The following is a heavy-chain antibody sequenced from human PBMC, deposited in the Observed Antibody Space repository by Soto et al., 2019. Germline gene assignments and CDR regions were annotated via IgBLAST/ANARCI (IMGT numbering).Heavy chain of an antibody. CDR3: ARVGQWLRYGLSFDY. J-gene: IGHJ4*02. CDR1: GGSFSGYY. V-gene: IGHV4-34*01. D-gene: IGHD5-12*01. Sequence: PSETLSLTWAVYGGSFSGYYWSWIRQPPGKGLEWIGEINHSGSTNYNPSLKSRVTISVDTSKNQFSLKLSSVTAADTAVYYCARVGQWLRYGLSFDYWGQGTLVTVSS. CDR2: INHSGST.